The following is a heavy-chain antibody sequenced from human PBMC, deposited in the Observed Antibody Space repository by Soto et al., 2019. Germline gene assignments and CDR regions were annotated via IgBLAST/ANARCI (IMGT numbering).Heavy chain of an antibody. D-gene: IGHD2-2*01. CDR1: GGSISSYY. Sequence: SETLSLTCTVSGGSISSYYWSWIRQPAGKGLEWIGRIYTSGSTNYNPSLKSRVTMSVDTSKNQFSLKLSSLRSEDTAGYYCARAGIPDCSSTSCQPGSYYYYGMDVWGQGTTVTVSS. CDR2: IYTSGST. V-gene: IGHV4-4*07. CDR3: ARAGIPDCSSTSCQPGSYYYYGMDV. J-gene: IGHJ6*02.